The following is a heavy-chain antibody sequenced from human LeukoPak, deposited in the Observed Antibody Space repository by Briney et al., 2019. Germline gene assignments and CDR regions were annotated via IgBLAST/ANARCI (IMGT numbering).Heavy chain of an antibody. J-gene: IGHJ4*02. D-gene: IGHD6-19*01. CDR2: INYNGSA. Sequence: PSETLSLTCAVYGGSFSGYYWSWIRQPPGKGLEWIGEINYNGSAKYNSSLKSRVTISVDTSKNQFSLKLSSVTAADTAVYYCARQGIAVAGTMFDYWGQGTLVTVSS. V-gene: IGHV4-34*01. CDR3: ARQGIAVAGTMFDY. CDR1: GGSFSGYY.